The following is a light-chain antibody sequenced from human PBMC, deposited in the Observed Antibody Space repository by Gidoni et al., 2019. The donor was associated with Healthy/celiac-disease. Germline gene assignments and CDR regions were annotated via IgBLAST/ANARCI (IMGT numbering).Light chain of an antibody. CDR2: KAS. J-gene: IGKJ1*01. CDR1: QSISSR. Sequence: EIQMTQSPSTLSASVGDRVTISCRASQSISSRLAWYQQKPGNAPKLLIYKASSLETGVPSRFSGSGSGTEFTLTISSLQPDDFATYYCQQYNSYCTFGQGTKLEIK. CDR3: QQYNSYCT. V-gene: IGKV1-5*03.